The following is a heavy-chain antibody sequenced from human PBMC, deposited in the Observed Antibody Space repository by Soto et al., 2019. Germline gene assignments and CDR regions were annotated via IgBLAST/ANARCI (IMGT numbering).Heavy chain of an antibody. D-gene: IGHD3-22*01. CDR1: GYTFTSYY. V-gene: IGHV1-46*01. J-gene: IGHJ3*02. CDR2: INPSGGST. Sequence: ASVKVSCKASGYTFTSYYMHWVRQAPGQGLEWMGIINPSGGSTSYAQKFQGRVTMTRDTSASTVYMELSSLRSEDTAVYYCARDRIPYYYDSSGYAGHDAFDIWGQGTMVTVSS. CDR3: ARDRIPYYYDSSGYAGHDAFDI.